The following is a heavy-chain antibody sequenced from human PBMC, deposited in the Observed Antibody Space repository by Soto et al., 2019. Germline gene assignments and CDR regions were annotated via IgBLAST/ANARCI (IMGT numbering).Heavy chain of an antibody. D-gene: IGHD3-9*01. CDR2: INGSGGRT. CDR1: GITFDIYG. V-gene: IGHV3-23*01. Sequence: PGGSLRLSCAASGITFDIYGMCWVRQAPGKGLEWVSGINGSGGRTYYADSVKGRFTISRDNSKNTLYLQMNSLRAEDTAVYYCASRGHYDILTAGMDVWGQGTTVTVSS. J-gene: IGHJ6*02. CDR3: ASRGHYDILTAGMDV.